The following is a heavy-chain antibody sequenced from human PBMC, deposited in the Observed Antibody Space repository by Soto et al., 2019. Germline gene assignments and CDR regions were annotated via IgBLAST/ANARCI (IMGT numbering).Heavy chain of an antibody. CDR1: GFTFSSYA. D-gene: IGHD3-9*01. J-gene: IGHJ3*02. Sequence: GGSLRLSCAASGFTFSSYAMHWVRQAPGKGLEWVAVISYDGSNKYYADSVKGRFTISRDNSKNTLYLQMNSLRAEDTAVYYCALSGYFDWLGGHGAFDIWGQGTMVTVSS. V-gene: IGHV3-30-3*01. CDR2: ISYDGSNK. CDR3: ALSGYFDWLGGHGAFDI.